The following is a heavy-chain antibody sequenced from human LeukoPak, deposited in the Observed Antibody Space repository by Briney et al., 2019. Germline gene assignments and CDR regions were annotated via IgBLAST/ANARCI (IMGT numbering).Heavy chain of an antibody. CDR2: ISGSGGTT. D-gene: IGHD3-10*01. CDR3: ARGDGSGSH. J-gene: IGHJ4*02. Sequence: PGGSLRLSCAASGFSFSNYAMSWVRQAPGKGLEWVSAISGSGGTTYYAESVKGRFTISRDNSKNTLSLQMNSLRAEDTAVYYCARGDGSGSHWGQGTLVTVSS. CDR1: GFSFSNYA. V-gene: IGHV3-23*01.